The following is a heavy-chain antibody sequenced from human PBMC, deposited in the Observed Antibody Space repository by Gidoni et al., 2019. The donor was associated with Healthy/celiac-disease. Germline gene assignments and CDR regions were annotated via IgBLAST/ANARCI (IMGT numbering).Heavy chain of an antibody. Sequence: QVQLQEPGPGLVKPSETLSLTCPVSECSISSYYWSWIRQPAGKGLEWIGRIYTSGSTNYNPSLKSRVTMSVDTSKNQFSLKLSSVTAADTAVYYCATDFWSGNDAFDIWGQGTMVTVSS. CDR1: ECSISSYY. CDR3: ATDFWSGNDAFDI. CDR2: IYTSGST. J-gene: IGHJ3*02. V-gene: IGHV4-4*07. D-gene: IGHD3-3*01.